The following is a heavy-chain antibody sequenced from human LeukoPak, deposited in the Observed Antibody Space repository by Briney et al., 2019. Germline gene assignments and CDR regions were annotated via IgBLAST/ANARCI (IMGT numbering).Heavy chain of an antibody. Sequence: GGSLRLSCAASGFSFSSYEMNWVRQAPGKGLEWVSYISSSGSTIYYADSVKGRFTISRDNAKNSLYLQMNSLRAEDTAVYYCARDEPYYYDSSGYYPEYFQHWGQGTLVTVSS. CDR2: ISSSGSTI. J-gene: IGHJ1*01. D-gene: IGHD3-22*01. V-gene: IGHV3-48*03. CDR3: ARDEPYYYDSSGYYPEYFQH. CDR1: GFSFSSYE.